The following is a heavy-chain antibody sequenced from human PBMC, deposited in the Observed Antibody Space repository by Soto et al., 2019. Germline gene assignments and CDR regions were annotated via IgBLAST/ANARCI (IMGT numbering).Heavy chain of an antibody. V-gene: IGHV3-74*01. D-gene: IGHD4-4*01. Sequence: EVQLVESGGGLVQPGGSRRLSCAVSGLTFSSSWMHWVRQGPGKGLVWVSRINFDGSATHYADYVQGRFTISRDNAKNVLYLQMTNLSAEDTAVYYCARDRGNYNRIFDYWGQGTLVTVSS. CDR2: INFDGSAT. CDR3: ARDRGNYNRIFDY. CDR1: GLTFSSSW. J-gene: IGHJ4*02.